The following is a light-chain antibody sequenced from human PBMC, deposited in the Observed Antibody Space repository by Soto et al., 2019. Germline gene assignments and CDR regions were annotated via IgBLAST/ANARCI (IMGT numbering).Light chain of an antibody. CDR3: SSYAGLYSYV. CDR1: SSDVGGYNY. CDR2: DVT. V-gene: IGLV2-11*01. Sequence: HSALTQPRSVSASPGQSVTISCTGTSSDVGGYNYVSWYQQHPGKAPQVVVYDVTKRPSGVPDRFSGSKSGNTATLTISGLQAEDEADYYCSSYAGLYSYVFGSGTKVTVL. J-gene: IGLJ1*01.